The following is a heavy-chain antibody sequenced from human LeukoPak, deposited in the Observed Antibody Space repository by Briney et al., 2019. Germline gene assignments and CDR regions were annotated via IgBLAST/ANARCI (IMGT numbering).Heavy chain of an antibody. CDR1: GFSFSSYA. CDR3: VKNLRLVISVAGTPRDAFDI. D-gene: IGHD6-19*01. J-gene: IGHJ3*02. CDR2: ISCSGATT. Sequence: GGSLRLSCAASGFSFSSYAMSWVRQAPGKGLEWVSFISCSGATTYYVDSVKGRFTISRDNSQNTVYLQMNTLTDEDTAVYYCVKNLRLVISVAGTPRDAFDIWGQGTVVTVSS. V-gene: IGHV3-23*01.